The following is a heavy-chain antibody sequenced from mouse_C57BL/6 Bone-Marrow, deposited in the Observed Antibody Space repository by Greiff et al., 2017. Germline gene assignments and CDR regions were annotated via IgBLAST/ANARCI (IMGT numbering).Heavy chain of an antibody. CDR2: IDPENGDT. CDR1: GFNIKDDY. D-gene: IGHD1-1*01. J-gene: IGHJ2*01. V-gene: IGHV14-4*01. CDR3: TTLYGSSSVRYFDY. Sequence: EVKLEESGAELVRPGASVKLSCTASGFNIKDDYMHWVKQRPEQGLEWIGWIDPENGDTEYASKFQGKATITADTSSNTAYLQLSSLTSEDTAVYYCTTLYGSSSVRYFDYWGQGTTLTVSS.